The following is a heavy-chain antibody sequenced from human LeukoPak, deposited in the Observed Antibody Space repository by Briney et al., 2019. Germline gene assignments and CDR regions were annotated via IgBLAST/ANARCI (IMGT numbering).Heavy chain of an antibody. J-gene: IGHJ4*02. CDR2: LSVSGSST. CDR1: GFTLSTYW. Sequence: PGGSLRLSCVASGFTLSTYWMHWVRQAPGKGLEWVSGLSVSGSSTYFADSVKGRFTISRDNSKNTLYLQMNSLGAEDTAVYYCAKVAPYGNYVFDRWGQGTLVTVSS. V-gene: IGHV3-23*01. CDR3: AKVAPYGNYVFDR. D-gene: IGHD3-10*02.